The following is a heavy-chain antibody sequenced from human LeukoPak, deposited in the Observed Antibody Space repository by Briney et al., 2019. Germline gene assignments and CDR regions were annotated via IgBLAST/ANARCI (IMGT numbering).Heavy chain of an antibody. CDR2: IDPSDSYT. Sequence: PGESLKISCQGSGSNFTSYWISGGRQVPGKGVEWMGKIDPSDSYTNYGPSFQGHVTISADKSISTAYLQWSSLKASDTAMYYCARGDYDIYDYWGQGTLVTVSS. D-gene: IGHD3-9*01. V-gene: IGHV5-10-1*01. CDR1: GSNFTSYW. CDR3: ARGDYDIYDY. J-gene: IGHJ4*02.